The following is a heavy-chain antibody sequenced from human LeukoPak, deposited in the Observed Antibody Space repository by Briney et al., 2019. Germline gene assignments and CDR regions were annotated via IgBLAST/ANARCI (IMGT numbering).Heavy chain of an antibody. D-gene: IGHD4-23*01. Sequence: GGSLRLSCTASGFTFSSYAMSWVRQAPGKGLEWVSAISGSGGSTYYADSVKGRFTISRDNSKDTLYLQMNSLRAEDTAVYYCAKDKTTVVTPPPDYWGQGTLVTVSS. J-gene: IGHJ4*02. V-gene: IGHV3-23*01. CDR1: GFTFSSYA. CDR2: ISGSGGST. CDR3: AKDKTTVVTPPPDY.